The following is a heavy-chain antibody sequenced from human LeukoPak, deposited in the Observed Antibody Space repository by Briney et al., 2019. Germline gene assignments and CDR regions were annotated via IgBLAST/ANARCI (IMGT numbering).Heavy chain of an antibody. Sequence: KSSETLSLTCAVYGGSFSGYYWSWIRQPPGKGLEWIGSIYYSGSTYYNPSLKSRVTISVDTSKNQFSLKLSSVTAADTAVYYCATSPDFWSGYSYDYWGQGTLVTVSS. D-gene: IGHD3-3*01. CDR1: GGSFSGYY. J-gene: IGHJ4*02. V-gene: IGHV4-34*01. CDR2: IYYSGST. CDR3: ATSPDFWSGYSYDY.